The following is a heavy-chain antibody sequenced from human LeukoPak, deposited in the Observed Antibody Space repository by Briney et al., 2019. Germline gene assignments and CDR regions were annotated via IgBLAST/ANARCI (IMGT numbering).Heavy chain of an antibody. CDR3: ARLSYGSGSYYTDY. J-gene: IGHJ4*02. V-gene: IGHV3-74*01. Sequence: PGGSLRLSCTTSGFTFSNYWMHWVRQAPGKGLVWDSRINSDGSSTTYADSVKGRFTISRDNAKNTLYLQMNSLRAEDTAVYYCARLSYGSGSYYTDYWGQGTLVTVSS. D-gene: IGHD3-10*01. CDR2: INSDGSST. CDR1: GFTFSNYW.